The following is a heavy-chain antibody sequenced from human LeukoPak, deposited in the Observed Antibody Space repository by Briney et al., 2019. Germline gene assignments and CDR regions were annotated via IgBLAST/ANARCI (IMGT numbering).Heavy chain of an antibody. CDR2: ISSSSSYI. Sequence: PGGSLRLSCAASGFTFSSYSMNWVRQAPGKGLEWVSSISSSSSYIYYADSVKGRFTISRDNSKNTLYLQMNSLRAEDTAVYYCARGPERTGVGTRYYYDMGVWGQGTTVTVSS. CDR1: GFTFSSYS. J-gene: IGHJ6*02. D-gene: IGHD2-8*01. CDR3: ARGPERTGVGTRYYYDMGV. V-gene: IGHV3-21*01.